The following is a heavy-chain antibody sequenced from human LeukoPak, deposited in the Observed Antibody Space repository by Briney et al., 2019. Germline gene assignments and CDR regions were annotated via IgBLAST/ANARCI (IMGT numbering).Heavy chain of an antibody. D-gene: IGHD3-16*02. CDR3: ALPLGELSSAFDY. CDR1: GYTLTELS. CDR2: FGPEDGET. J-gene: IGHJ4*02. V-gene: IGHV1-24*01. Sequence: ASVKVSCKVSGYTLTELSMHWVRQAPGKGLEWMGGFGPEDGETIYAQKFQGRVTMTEDTSTDTAYMELSSLRSEDTAVYYCALPLGELSSAFDYWGQGTLVTVSS.